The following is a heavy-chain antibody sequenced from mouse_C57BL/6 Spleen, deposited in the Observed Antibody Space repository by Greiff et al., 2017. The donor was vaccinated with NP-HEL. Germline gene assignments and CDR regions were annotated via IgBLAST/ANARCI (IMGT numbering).Heavy chain of an antibody. CDR2: IYPSDSET. D-gene: IGHD1-1*01. CDR3: ARVGFYYYGSSYAMDY. J-gene: IGHJ4*01. CDR1: GYTFTSYW. Sequence: QVQLQQPGAELVRPGSSVKLSCKASGYTFTSYWMDWVKQRPGQGLEWIGNIYPSDSETHYNQKFKDKATLTVDKSSSTAYMQLSSLTSEDSAVYYWARVGFYYYGSSYAMDYWGQGTSVTVSS. V-gene: IGHV1-61*01.